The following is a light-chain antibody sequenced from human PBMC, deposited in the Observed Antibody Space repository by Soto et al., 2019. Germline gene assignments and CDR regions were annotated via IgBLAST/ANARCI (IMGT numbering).Light chain of an antibody. J-gene: IGKJ3*01. CDR1: QSISSY. V-gene: IGKV3-11*01. Sequence: EIVLTQSPATLSLSPGERATLSCRASQSISSYLAWYQQKPDQAPRLLIYDASNRATGIPARFSGSASGTAFTHTITSLEPEDFAVYYYQQRSTWPFTFGPGTKVDIK. CDR2: DAS. CDR3: QQRSTWPFT.